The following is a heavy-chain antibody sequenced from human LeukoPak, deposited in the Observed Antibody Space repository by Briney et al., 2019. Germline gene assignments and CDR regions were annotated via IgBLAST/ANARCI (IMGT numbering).Heavy chain of an antibody. Sequence: GRSLRLSCAASGFTFSSYDMHWVRQAPGKGLEWVAVISYDGSNKYYADSVKGRFTISRDNSKNTLYLQMNSLRAEDTAVYYCARSDYYDSSGYYGWGQGTLVTVSS. J-gene: IGHJ4*02. V-gene: IGHV3-30-3*01. CDR3: ARSDYYDSSGYYG. D-gene: IGHD3-22*01. CDR2: ISYDGSNK. CDR1: GFTFSSYD.